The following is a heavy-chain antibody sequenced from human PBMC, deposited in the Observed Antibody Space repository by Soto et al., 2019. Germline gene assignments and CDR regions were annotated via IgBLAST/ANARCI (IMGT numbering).Heavy chain of an antibody. Sequence: EVQVLESGGGLVQPGGSLRLSCTASGFTFSSHAMTWVRQAPGKGLEWVSGLSDSGGSTYYADSVKGRFTISRDNSMNTVYLQMNTLRAEDTAVYYCAKVSSSWYSGFFDLLGQGTLVTVSS. CDR3: AKVSSSWYSGFFDL. CDR1: GFTFSSHA. V-gene: IGHV3-23*01. CDR2: LSDSGGST. J-gene: IGHJ4*02. D-gene: IGHD6-13*01.